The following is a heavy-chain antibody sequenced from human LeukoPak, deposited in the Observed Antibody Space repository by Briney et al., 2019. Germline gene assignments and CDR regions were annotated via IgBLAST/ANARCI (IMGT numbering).Heavy chain of an antibody. D-gene: IGHD4-17*01. J-gene: IGHJ6*02. Sequence: PGGSLRLSCAASGFTFSSYDMNWVRQAPGKGLEWVSSISSSSSYIYYADSVKGRFTISRDNAKNSLYLQMNSLRAEDTAVYYCARDLGDYNPQSYYYYYYGMDVWGQGTTVTVSS. CDR3: ARDLGDYNPQSYYYYYYGMDV. CDR2: ISSSSSYI. V-gene: IGHV3-21*01. CDR1: GFTFSSYD.